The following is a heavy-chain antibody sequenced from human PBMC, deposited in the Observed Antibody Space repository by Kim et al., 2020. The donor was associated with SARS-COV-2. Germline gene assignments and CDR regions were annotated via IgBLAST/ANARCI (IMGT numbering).Heavy chain of an antibody. D-gene: IGHD3-10*01. V-gene: IGHV4-39*01. CDR2: MYSSGNT. CDR1: GGPISSANYY. Sequence: SETLSLTCSVSGGPISSANYYWGWIRQTPDKGLEWIGSMYSSGNTYYNPSLQSRLSISVDTSNNHFSLRLASVTAADTGIYYCARHGNTLHWFGESKTYSWFDSWGQGTLVTVSS. CDR3: ARHGNTLHWFGESKTYSWFDS. J-gene: IGHJ5*01.